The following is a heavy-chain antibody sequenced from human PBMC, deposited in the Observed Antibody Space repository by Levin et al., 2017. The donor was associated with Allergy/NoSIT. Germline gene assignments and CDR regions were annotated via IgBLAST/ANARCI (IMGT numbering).Heavy chain of an antibody. Sequence: GESLKISCKGSGYSFTTYWIGWVRQMPGKGLEWMGIIYPGDSDTRYSPSFQGQVTISADKSISTAYLQWSSLKASDTAMYYCASYMTGTWRLDAFDIWGQGTMVTVSS. CDR3: ASYMTGTWRLDAFDI. CDR1: GYSFTTYW. CDR2: IYPGDSDT. D-gene: IGHD1-20*01. V-gene: IGHV5-51*01. J-gene: IGHJ3*02.